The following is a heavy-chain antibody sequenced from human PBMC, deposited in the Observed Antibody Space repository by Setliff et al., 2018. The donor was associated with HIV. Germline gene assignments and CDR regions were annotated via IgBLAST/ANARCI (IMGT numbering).Heavy chain of an antibody. V-gene: IGHV4-38-2*01. CDR1: GYSISSGYY. J-gene: IGHJ5*02. CDR2: FYHSTT. CDR3: ARYGGNSFWFDP. D-gene: IGHD2-21*01. Sequence: SETLSLTCVVSGYSISSGYYWGWIRQPPGTGLEWIGSFYHSTTYYNPALKSRVTISVDTSKNQFSLKLISVTAADTAVYYCARYGGNSFWFDPWGQGTLVTVSS.